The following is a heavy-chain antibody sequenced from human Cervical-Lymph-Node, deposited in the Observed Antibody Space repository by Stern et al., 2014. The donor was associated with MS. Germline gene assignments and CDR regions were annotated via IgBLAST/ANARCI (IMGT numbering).Heavy chain of an antibody. CDR2: IYWDADK. V-gene: IGHV2-5*02. CDR1: GFSLTTSPVG. Sequence: ESGPTQVEPTQTLTLTCSFSGFSLTTSPVGVGWIRQPPGKALEWLALIYWDADKRYSPSLKSRLTLTKDTSTHQVGLTVTNMDPVDTATYYCARLIIVGPYYYYGLDVWGQGTTVPVPS. J-gene: IGHJ6*02. D-gene: IGHD3-10*01. CDR3: ARLIIVGPYYYYGLDV.